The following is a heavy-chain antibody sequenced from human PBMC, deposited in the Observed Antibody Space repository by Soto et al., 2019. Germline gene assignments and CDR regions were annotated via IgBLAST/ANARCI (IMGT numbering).Heavy chain of an antibody. CDR3: ARVGEYYYSSGYFLSYWFAP. V-gene: IGHV4-61*08. Sequence: PSETLSLTCTVSGGSVSSGGYYWSWIRQPPGKGLEWIGYIYYSGSTNYNPSLKSRVTISVDTSKNQFSLKLSSVTAADTAVYYCARVGEYYYSSGYFLSYWFAPWGQANLVTVSS. D-gene: IGHD3-22*01. CDR1: GGSVSSGGYY. J-gene: IGHJ5*02. CDR2: IYYSGST.